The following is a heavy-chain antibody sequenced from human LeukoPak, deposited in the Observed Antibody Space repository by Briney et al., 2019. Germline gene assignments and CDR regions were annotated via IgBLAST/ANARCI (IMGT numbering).Heavy chain of an antibody. CDR3: ASNYYDTYDAFDI. CDR1: GGTVSRYP. V-gene: IGHV1-69*05. J-gene: IGHJ3*02. D-gene: IGHD3-22*01. Sequence: ASVKVSCKASGGTVSRYPISWVRQAPGQGLEWMGGIIPIFGTANYAQKFQGRVTMTRDTSTSTVYMELSSLRSEDTAVYYCASNYYDTYDAFDIWGQGTMVTVSS. CDR2: IIPIFGTA.